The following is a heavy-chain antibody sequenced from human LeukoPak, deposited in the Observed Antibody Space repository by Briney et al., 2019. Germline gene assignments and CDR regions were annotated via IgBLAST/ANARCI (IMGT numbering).Heavy chain of an antibody. CDR1: GYTFTSYD. J-gene: IGHJ5*02. CDR2: MNPDSGNT. V-gene: IGHV1-8*02. D-gene: IGHD2-2*01. Sequence: ASVKVSCKASGYTFTSYDINWVRQATGQGLEWMGWMNPDSGNTGYSQNFQGRVTLTRDTSINTAYMKLSSLTSEDTAVYYCARVPRRGDRFDPWGQGTLVTVSS. CDR3: ARVPRRGDRFDP.